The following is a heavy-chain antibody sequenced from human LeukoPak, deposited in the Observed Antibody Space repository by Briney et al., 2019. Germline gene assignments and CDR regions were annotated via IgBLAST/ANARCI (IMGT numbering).Heavy chain of an antibody. CDR2: IIPILGIA. V-gene: IGHV1-69*04. Sequence: ASVKVSCKASGGTFSSYAISWVRQAPGQGLEWMGRIIPILGIANYAQKFQGRVTITADKSTSTAYMELRSLRSDDTAVYYCARVPDSGGHSPFDYWGQGTLVTVSS. J-gene: IGHJ4*02. CDR1: GGTFSSYA. CDR3: ARVPDSGGHSPFDY. D-gene: IGHD3-22*01.